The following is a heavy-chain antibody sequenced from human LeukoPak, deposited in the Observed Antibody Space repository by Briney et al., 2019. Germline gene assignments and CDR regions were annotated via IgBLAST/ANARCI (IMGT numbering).Heavy chain of an antibody. V-gene: IGHV4-39*07. CDR1: GGSISSSSYY. D-gene: IGHD5-18*01. CDR3: ARDLGVMVRAFDI. CDR2: IYYSGST. J-gene: IGHJ3*02. Sequence: SETLSLTCTVSGGSISSSSYYWGWIRQPPGKGLEWIGSIYYSGSTYYNPSLKSRVTISVDTSKNRISLKLSSVTAADTAVYYCARDLGVMVRAFDIWGQGTMVTVSS.